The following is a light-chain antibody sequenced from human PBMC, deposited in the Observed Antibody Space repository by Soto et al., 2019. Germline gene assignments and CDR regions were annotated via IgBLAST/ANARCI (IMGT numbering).Light chain of an antibody. Sequence: EIVMTQSPATLSVSPGERAILSCRASQSVSSNLAWYQQKPGQAPRLLIYGASTRATGIPARFSGSGSGTEFTPTISSLQSEDFAVYCCQQYNYWPLTFGGGTKVKI. CDR2: GAS. J-gene: IGKJ4*01. CDR1: QSVSSN. CDR3: QQYNYWPLT. V-gene: IGKV3-15*01.